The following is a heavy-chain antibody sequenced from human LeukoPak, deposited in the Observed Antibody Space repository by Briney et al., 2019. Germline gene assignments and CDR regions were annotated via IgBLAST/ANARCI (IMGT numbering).Heavy chain of an antibody. CDR1: GFTFSSYS. V-gene: IGHV3-21*01. Sequence: GGSLRLSCAASGFTFSSYSMNWVRQAPGKGLEWVASISSSSSYICYADSVKGRFTISRDNAKNSLYLQMNSLRAEDTAVYYCARVSSSFYYYYGMDVWGQGTTVTVSS. CDR3: ARVSSSFYYYYGMDV. J-gene: IGHJ6*02. D-gene: IGHD6-6*01. CDR2: ISSSSSYI.